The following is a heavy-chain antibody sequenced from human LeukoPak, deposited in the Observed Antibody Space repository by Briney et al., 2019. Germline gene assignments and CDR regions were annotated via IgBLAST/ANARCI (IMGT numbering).Heavy chain of an antibody. Sequence: ASVKVSCKASGYTFTDYYIHWVRQAPGQGLEWMGWINPNSGGTNYAQKFLGRVTMTRDTSISAAYMELSRLRADDTAVYYCAREIVVVTAKGAFDIWGQGTVVTVSS. J-gene: IGHJ3*02. V-gene: IGHV1-2*02. CDR2: INPNSGGT. CDR1: GYTFTDYY. CDR3: AREIVVVTAKGAFDI. D-gene: IGHD2-21*02.